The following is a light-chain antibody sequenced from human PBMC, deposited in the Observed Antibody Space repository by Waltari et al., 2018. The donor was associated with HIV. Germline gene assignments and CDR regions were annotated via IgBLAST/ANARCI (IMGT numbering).Light chain of an antibody. Sequence: QSVLTQPPSASGTPGQSVTISCSGSSSNIGSNYVYWYQQHPGTAPKLLIYRNNQRPSGVPDRFSGFKSGTSASLAISGLRSEDEADYYCAAWDDNLSGWVFGGGSKLTIL. V-gene: IGLV1-47*01. CDR1: SSNIGSNY. CDR3: AAWDDNLSGWV. CDR2: RNN. J-gene: IGLJ3*02.